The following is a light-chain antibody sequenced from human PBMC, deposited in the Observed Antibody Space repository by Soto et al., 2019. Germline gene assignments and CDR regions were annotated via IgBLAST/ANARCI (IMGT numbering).Light chain of an antibody. Sequence: QSVLTQPPSASGTPGQRVTISCSGSSSNVGSYTVYWYQQLPGTAPKVLIYSGNRRPSGVPARFSGSKSGTSASLAISGLQSEDDADYYCAAWDDSLNGVVFGGGTQLTVL. CDR2: SGN. CDR1: SSNVGSYT. CDR3: AAWDDSLNGVV. J-gene: IGLJ2*01. V-gene: IGLV1-44*01.